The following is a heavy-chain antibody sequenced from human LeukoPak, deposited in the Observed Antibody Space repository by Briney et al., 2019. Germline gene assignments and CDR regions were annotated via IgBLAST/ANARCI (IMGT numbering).Heavy chain of an antibody. V-gene: IGHV3-21*01. CDR2: ISSSSSYI. Sequence: GGSLRLSCAASGFTFSSYSMNWVRQAPGKGLEWVSSISSSSSYIYYADSVKGRFTISRDNAKNSLYLQMNSLRAEDTAVYYCAREFDCGGDCYSDAFDIWGQGTMVTVSS. CDR1: GFTFSSYS. D-gene: IGHD2-21*02. J-gene: IGHJ3*02. CDR3: AREFDCGGDCYSDAFDI.